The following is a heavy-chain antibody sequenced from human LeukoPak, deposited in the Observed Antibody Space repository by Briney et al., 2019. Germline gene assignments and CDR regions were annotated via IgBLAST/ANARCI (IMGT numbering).Heavy chain of an antibody. CDR1: GFTFDDYG. D-gene: IGHD6-19*01. Sequence: PGGSLRLSCAASGFTFDDYGMSWVRQAPGKGLEWVSGINWNGGSTVYADLVKGRSTTSRDNAKNSLYLQMNSLRAEDTALYYCARGDSSGWKSCPGDWGQGTLVTVSS. CDR3: ARGDSSGWKSCPGD. V-gene: IGHV3-20*04. CDR2: INWNGGST. J-gene: IGHJ4*02.